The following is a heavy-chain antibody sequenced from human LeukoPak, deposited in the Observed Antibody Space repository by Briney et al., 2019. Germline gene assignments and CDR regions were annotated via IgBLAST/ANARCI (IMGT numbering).Heavy chain of an antibody. CDR3: ARASAAAENHYYYYGMDV. CDR1: GFTFSSYW. CDR2: INSDGSST. J-gene: IGHJ6*02. V-gene: IGHV3-74*01. D-gene: IGHD6-13*01. Sequence: GGSLRLSCAASGFTFSSYWMHWVRQAPGKGLVWVSRINSDGSSTSYADSVKGRFTISRDNAKNTLYLQMNSLRAEDTAVYYCARASAAAENHYYYYGMDVWGQGTTVTVSS.